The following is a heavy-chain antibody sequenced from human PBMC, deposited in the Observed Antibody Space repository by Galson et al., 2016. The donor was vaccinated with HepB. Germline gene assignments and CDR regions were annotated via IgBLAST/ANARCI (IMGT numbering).Heavy chain of an antibody. J-gene: IGHJ4*02. CDR2: IGSSGSI. Sequence: SLRLSCAASGFTFSDYYMSWIRQGPGKGLELGSHIGSSGSIYYTDSVKGRFTISRDNAKNSLYLQMNSLRAEDTAVYYCVHGDYPYWGQGTLVTVSS. CDR3: VHGDYPY. V-gene: IGHV3-11*01. D-gene: IGHD4-17*01. CDR1: GFTFSDYY.